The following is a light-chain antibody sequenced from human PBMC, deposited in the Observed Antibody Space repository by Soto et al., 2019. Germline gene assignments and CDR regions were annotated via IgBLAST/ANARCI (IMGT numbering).Light chain of an antibody. J-gene: IGKJ5*01. CDR1: PSVTNF. Sequence: EIVLTQSPATLSLSPGERATLSCRASPSVTNFLAWYQQKPGQAPRLLIYGAFNRATGIPARFSGSGSGTEFTLTISSLQSEDFEIYYCQQYNNWPITFGQGTRLEIK. CDR3: QQYNNWPIT. CDR2: GAF. V-gene: IGKV3-15*01.